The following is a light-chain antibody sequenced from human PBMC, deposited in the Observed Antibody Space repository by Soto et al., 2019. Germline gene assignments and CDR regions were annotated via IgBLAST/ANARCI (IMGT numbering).Light chain of an antibody. CDR3: QQYGSSGT. CDR1: QSVSSY. CDR2: GAS. V-gene: IGKV3-20*01. Sequence: EIVLTQSPATLSVSPGERATLSCRASQSVSSYLAWYQQKPGQAPRLLIYGASNRATGIPDRFSGSGSGTDFTLTISRLEPGDFAVYYCQQYGSSGTFGQGTKVDIK. J-gene: IGKJ1*01.